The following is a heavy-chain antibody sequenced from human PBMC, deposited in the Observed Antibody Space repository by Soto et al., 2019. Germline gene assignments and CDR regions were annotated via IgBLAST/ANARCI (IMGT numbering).Heavy chain of an antibody. CDR2: ISSSGSTI. V-gene: IGHV3-11*01. CDR1: GFTFSDYY. J-gene: IGHJ6*03. Sequence: GGSLRLSCAASGFTFSDYYMSWIRQAPGKGLEWVSYISSSGSTIYYADTVKGRFTISRDNAKNSLYLQMNSLRAEDTAVYYCARVRQGYYYYYIDVWGKGTTVTVSS. CDR3: ARVRQGYYYYYIDV.